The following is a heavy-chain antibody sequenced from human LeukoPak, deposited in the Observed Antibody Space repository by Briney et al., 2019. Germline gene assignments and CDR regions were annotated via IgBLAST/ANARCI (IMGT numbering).Heavy chain of an antibody. CDR3: ARARIVVVVEDAFDI. CDR2: INPSGGST. V-gene: IGHV1-46*01. CDR1: GYTFTSYY. D-gene: IGHD2-15*01. Sequence: ASVKVSRKASGYTFTSYYMHWVRQAPGQGLEWMGIINPSGGSTSYAQKFQGRVTMTRDTSTSTVYMELSSLRSEDTAVYYCARARIVVVVEDAFDIWGQGTMVTVSS. J-gene: IGHJ3*02.